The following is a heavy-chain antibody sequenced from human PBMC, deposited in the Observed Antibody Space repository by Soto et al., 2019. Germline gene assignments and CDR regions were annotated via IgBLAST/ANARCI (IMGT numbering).Heavy chain of an antibody. D-gene: IGHD2-2*01. V-gene: IGHV1-69*13. CDR2: IIPIFGTA. CDR1: GGTFSSYA. Sequence: AASVKVSCKASGGTFSSYAISWVRQAPGQGLEWMGGIIPIFGTANYAQKFQGRVTITADESTSTAYMELSSLRSEDTAVYYCAREIVVVPAATPYYYYYGMDVWGQGTTVTVSS. J-gene: IGHJ6*02. CDR3: AREIVVVPAATPYYYYYGMDV.